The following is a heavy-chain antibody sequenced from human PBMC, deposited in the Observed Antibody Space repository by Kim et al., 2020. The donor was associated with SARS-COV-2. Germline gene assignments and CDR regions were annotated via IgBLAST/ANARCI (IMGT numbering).Heavy chain of an antibody. Sequence: GGSLRLSCAASGFTFNNFGMHWVRQAPGMGLEWVALISYEGNKKYYADSVKGRFTISRDSSKNTLYLQMDSLRPEDTAVYFCAKDKPFFMNTVGGESGGRYAWGQRATVTVSS. CDR2: ISYEGNKK. J-gene: IGHJ6*01. V-gene: IGHV3-30*18. CDR1: GFTFNNFG. CDR3: AKDKPFFMNTVGGESGGRYA. D-gene: IGHD3-16*01.